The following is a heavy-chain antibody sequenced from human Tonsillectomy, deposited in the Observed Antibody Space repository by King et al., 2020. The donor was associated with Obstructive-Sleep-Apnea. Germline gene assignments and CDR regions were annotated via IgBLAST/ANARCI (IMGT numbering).Heavy chain of an antibody. CDR1: GGSFSGYY. CDR2: IKHSGST. Sequence: VQLQQWGAGLLKPSETLSLTCAVYGGSFSGYYWSWIRQPPGKGLEWIGEIKHSGSTNYNPSLKSRVTISVDTSKNQFSLKLSSVTAADTAVYYCARRTSRYYYGSGREDWFDPWGQGTLVTVSS. V-gene: IGHV4-34*01. D-gene: IGHD3-10*01. J-gene: IGHJ5*02. CDR3: ARRTSRYYYGSGREDWFDP.